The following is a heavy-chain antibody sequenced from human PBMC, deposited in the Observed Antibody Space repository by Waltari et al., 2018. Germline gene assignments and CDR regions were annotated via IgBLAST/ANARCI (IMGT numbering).Heavy chain of an antibody. J-gene: IGHJ4*02. V-gene: IGHV4-59*01. CDR1: GGSISSYY. D-gene: IGHD6-13*01. CDR2: IYYSGST. Sequence: QVQLQESGPGLVKPSETLSLTCTVSGGSISSYYWHWIRTPPGKGLEWIGYIYYSGSTNYNPSLKSRVTISVDTSKNQFSLKLSSVTAADTAVYYCARTPLDSSSWYVDYWGQGTLVTVSS. CDR3: ARTPLDSSSWYVDY.